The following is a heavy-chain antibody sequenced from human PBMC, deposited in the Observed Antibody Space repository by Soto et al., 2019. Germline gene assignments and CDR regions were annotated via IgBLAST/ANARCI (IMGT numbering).Heavy chain of an antibody. CDR3: ARANYDILGPGGDIGIDY. Sequence: SGTLSLTCTIAGGSISSGGYYWSWIRQHPGEGLEWIGYIYYSGSTYYNPSLKSRVTISVDTSKNQFSLKLSSVTAADTAVYYCARANYDILGPGGDIGIDYWGQGTLVTVSS. J-gene: IGHJ4*02. CDR2: IYYSGST. CDR1: GGSISSGGYY. V-gene: IGHV4-31*03. D-gene: IGHD3-9*01.